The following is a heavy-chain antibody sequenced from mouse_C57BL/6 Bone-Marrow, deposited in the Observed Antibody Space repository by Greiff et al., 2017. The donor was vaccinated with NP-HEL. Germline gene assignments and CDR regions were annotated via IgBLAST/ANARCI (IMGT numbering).Heavy chain of an antibody. CDR3: ARRGWFAY. CDR2: ISSGGSYT. Sequence: DVHLVESGGDLVKPGGSLKLSCEASGYTFSSYGMSWVRQTPDKRLAWVATISSGGSYTYYPDSVKGRFTISRDNSKNTLYLQLSRLKSEDAAMYYCARRGWFAYWGQGTLVTVSA. V-gene: IGHV5-6*01. J-gene: IGHJ3*01. CDR1: GYTFSSYG.